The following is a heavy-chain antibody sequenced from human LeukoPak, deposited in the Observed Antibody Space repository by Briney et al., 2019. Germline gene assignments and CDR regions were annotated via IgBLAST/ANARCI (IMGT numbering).Heavy chain of an antibody. CDR3: TRESGAFSPFGF. D-gene: IGHD1-26*01. CDR2: VHLSGAT. CDR1: GASMRSYY. Sequence: SETLSLTCTVSGASMRSYYWSWIRQPPGKGLEWIGEVHLSGATNYNLSLESRVSMSIDKSKNHLSLEVTSVTAADTAIYYCTRESGAFSPFGFWGQGTLVTVSS. V-gene: IGHV4-4*08. J-gene: IGHJ4*02.